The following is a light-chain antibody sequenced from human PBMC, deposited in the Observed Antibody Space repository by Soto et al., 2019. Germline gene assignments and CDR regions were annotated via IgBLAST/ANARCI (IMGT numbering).Light chain of an antibody. CDR2: RAS. CDR3: QQYNSYSRT. V-gene: IGKV1-5*03. CDR1: QSISRL. Sequence: DIQMTQSPSTVSASVGDRVTITCRASQSISRLLAWYQQKPGKAPKLLIYRASSLESGVPSRFSGSGSGTAFTLTISSLQPDDFATYYCQQYNSYSRTFGQGTKVEIK. J-gene: IGKJ1*01.